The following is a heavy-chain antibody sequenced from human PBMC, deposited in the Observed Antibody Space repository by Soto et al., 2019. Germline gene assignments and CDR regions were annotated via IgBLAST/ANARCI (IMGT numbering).Heavy chain of an antibody. CDR2: INAGSGNT. CDR3: ARGLAADGA. J-gene: IGHJ5*02. V-gene: IGHV1-3*01. D-gene: IGHD6-13*01. Sequence: QVQLVQSGAEVKKPGASVKVSCTASGYTFTHYAINWVRHAPGQRLEWMGFINAGSGNTKYSQTFQGRLTFTKDTSASTAYTALSTLRSEDTAIYYCARGLAADGAWGQGTLVTVSS. CDR1: GYTFTHYA.